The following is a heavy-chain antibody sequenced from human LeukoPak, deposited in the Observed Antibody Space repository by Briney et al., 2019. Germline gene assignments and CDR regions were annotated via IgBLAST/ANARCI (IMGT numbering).Heavy chain of an antibody. J-gene: IGHJ4*02. CDR3: ARVDTAMVLDY. CDR2: IYHSGST. CDR1: GGSISSAGYS. Sequence: SQTLSLTCAVSGGSISSAGYSWSWIRQPPGKGLEWIGYIYHSGSTYYNPSLKSRVTISVDRSKNQFSLKLTSVTAADTAVYSCARVDTAMVLDYWGQGTLVTVSS. V-gene: IGHV4-30-2*01. D-gene: IGHD5-18*01.